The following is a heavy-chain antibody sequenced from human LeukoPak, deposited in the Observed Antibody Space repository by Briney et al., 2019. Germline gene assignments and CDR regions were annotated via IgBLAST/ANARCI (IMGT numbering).Heavy chain of an antibody. CDR1: GGSIGGHY. CDR3: ARAPSGYSGSESKSSFDF. D-gene: IGHD5-12*01. V-gene: IGHV4-59*11. J-gene: IGHJ4*02. CDR2: IYYTGSA. Sequence: SDTLSLTCNVSGGSIGGHYWTWVRQPPGKGLEWIGSIYYTGSANYHPSLTGRVTMSVDTSKNQFSLRLNSVTAADTAVYYCARAPSGYSGSESKSSFDFWGQGTLVTVSS.